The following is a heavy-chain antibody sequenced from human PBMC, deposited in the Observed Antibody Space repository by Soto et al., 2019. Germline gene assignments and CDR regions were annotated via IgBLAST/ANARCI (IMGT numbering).Heavy chain of an antibody. CDR1: GFTFSNAW. J-gene: IGHJ4*02. D-gene: IGHD5-12*01. CDR2: IKSKTDGGTT. V-gene: IGHV3-15*01. Sequence: EVQLVESGGGLVKPGGSLRLSCAASGFTFSNAWMSWVRQAPGKGLEWVGHIKSKTDGGTTYYAAPVKGRFTISRDDSKNTLYLQMNSLKTEDTAVYYCTTGYSGYEMVGGFFDYWGQGTLVTVSS. CDR3: TTGYSGYEMVGGFFDY.